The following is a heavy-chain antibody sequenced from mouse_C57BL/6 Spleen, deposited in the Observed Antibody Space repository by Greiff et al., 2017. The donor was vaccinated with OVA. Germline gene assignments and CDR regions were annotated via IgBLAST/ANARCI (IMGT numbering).Heavy chain of an antibody. J-gene: IGHJ4*01. V-gene: IGHV1-82*01. D-gene: IGHD2-5*01. CDR1: GYAFSSSW. CDR2: IYPGDGDT. Sequence: VKLQQSGPELVKPGASVKISCKASGYAFSSSWMNWVKQRPGKGLEWIGRIYPGDGDTNYNGKFKGKATLTADKSSSTAYMQLSSLTSEDSAVYFCARTAYYSNPMDYWGQGTSVTVSS. CDR3: ARTAYYSNPMDY.